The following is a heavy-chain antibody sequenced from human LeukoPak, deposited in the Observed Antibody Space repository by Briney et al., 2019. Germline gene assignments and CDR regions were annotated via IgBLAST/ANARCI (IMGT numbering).Heavy chain of an antibody. CDR3: ASPYSGYDYNFDH. Sequence: GGSLRLSCSASGFTFSSYAMHWVRQAPGKGLEYVSSISSNGGSTYYADSVKGRFAISRDNSKNTLFLQMSSLRTEDTAVYYCASPYSGYDYNFDHWGQGTLVAVSS. CDR2: ISSNGGST. V-gene: IGHV3-64D*06. D-gene: IGHD5-12*01. CDR1: GFTFSSYA. J-gene: IGHJ4*02.